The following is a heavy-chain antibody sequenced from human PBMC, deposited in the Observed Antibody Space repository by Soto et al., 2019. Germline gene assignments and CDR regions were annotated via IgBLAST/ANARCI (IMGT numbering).Heavy chain of an antibody. CDR1: GFSFITYN. V-gene: IGHV3-48*02. CDR3: ASDRCSDGPCYSASDS. CDR2: ISTTSFTI. J-gene: IGHJ5*01. D-gene: IGHD2-15*01. Sequence: GGSLRLSCAASGFSFITYNMDWVREAPGKGPEWIAYISTTSFTIYYADSVKGRCTISRDNDRNSLYLEMNSLRDEDTAVYYCASDRCSDGPCYSASDSWGQGTLVTVSS.